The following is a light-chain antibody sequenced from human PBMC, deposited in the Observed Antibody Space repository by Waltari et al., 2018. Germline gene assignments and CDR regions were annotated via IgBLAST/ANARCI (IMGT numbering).Light chain of an antibody. CDR3: QRRGHWPPGAT. CDR2: DAS. V-gene: IGKV3-11*01. Sequence: EIVLTQSPATLSLSPGERATLSCRASQSVSRYLAWYQQKPGQAPRLRIYDASNRATGIPARFSGSGSGTDFTLTISSLEPEDFAVYYCQRRGHWPPGATFGPGTRVDIK. CDR1: QSVSRY. J-gene: IGKJ3*01.